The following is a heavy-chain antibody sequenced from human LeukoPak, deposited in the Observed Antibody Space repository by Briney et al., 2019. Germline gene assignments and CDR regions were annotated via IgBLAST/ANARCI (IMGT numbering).Heavy chain of an antibody. V-gene: IGHV3-30-3*01. J-gene: IGHJ3*02. D-gene: IGHD6-19*01. CDR1: GFTFSSYA. Sequence: GGSLRLSCAASGFTFSSYAVHWVRQAPGKGLEWVAVISYDGSNKYYADSVKGRFTISRDNSKNTLYLQMNSLRAEDTAVYYCAREGGSGWYVGAFDIWGQGTMVTISS. CDR2: ISYDGSNK. CDR3: AREGGSGWYVGAFDI.